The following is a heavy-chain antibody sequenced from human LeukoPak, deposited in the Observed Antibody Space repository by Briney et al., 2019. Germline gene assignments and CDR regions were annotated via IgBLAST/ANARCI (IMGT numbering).Heavy chain of an antibody. CDR1: GYTFTSYG. V-gene: IGHV1-18*01. Sequence: ASVKVSCKASGYTFTSYGISWVRQAPGQGLEWMGWISAYNGNTNYAQKLQGRVTMTTDTSTSTAYMELRSLRSDDTAVYYCARDSKSKYSGYDYVTPFDYWGQGTLVTVSS. J-gene: IGHJ4*02. CDR3: ARDSKSKYSGYDYVTPFDY. D-gene: IGHD5-12*01. CDR2: ISAYNGNT.